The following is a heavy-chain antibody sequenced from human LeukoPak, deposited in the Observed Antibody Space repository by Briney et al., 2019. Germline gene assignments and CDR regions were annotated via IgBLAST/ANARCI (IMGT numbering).Heavy chain of an antibody. CDR3: ARVAYYYDSSGYYWFDY. J-gene: IGHJ4*02. D-gene: IGHD3-22*01. CDR1: GGTFSSYA. Sequence: ASVKVSCKASGGTFSSYAISWVRQAPGQGLEWMGGIIPIFGTANYAQKFQGRVTITADESTSTTYMELSSLRSEDTAVYYCARVAYYYDSSGYYWFDYWGQGTLVTVSS. V-gene: IGHV1-69*13. CDR2: IIPIFGTA.